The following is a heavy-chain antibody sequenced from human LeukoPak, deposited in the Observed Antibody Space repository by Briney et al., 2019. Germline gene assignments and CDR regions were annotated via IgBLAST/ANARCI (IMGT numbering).Heavy chain of an antibody. CDR3: AKKWGVGTTTLDYYDY. D-gene: IGHD1-26*01. V-gene: IGHV3-23*01. J-gene: IGHJ4*02. CDR1: GFTFSNYA. CDR2: ISGSGGST. Sequence: GGSLRLSCAASGFTFSNYAMSWVRQAPGKGLEWVSGISGSGGSTYYADSVKGRFTISRDNSKNTLYLQMNSLTDEDTAVYYCAKKWGVGTTTLDYYDYWGQGTLVTVSS.